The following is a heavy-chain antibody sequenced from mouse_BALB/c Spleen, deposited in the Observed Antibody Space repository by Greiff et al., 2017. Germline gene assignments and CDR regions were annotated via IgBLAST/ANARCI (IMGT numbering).Heavy chain of an antibody. Sequence: VKLQESGAELVRPGSSVKISCKASGYAFSSYWMNWVKQRPGQGLEWIGQIYPGDGDTNYNGKFKGKATLTADKSSSTAYMQLSSLTSEDSAVYFCARLDYGTYWGQGTTLTVSS. CDR2: IYPGDGDT. V-gene: IGHV1-80*01. D-gene: IGHD1-1*01. CDR1: GYAFSSYW. J-gene: IGHJ2*01. CDR3: ARLDYGTY.